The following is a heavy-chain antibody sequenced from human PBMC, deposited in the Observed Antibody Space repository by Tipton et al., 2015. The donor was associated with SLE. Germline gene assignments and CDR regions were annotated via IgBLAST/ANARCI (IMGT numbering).Heavy chain of an antibody. CDR1: GGSISSHY. V-gene: IGHV4-4*07. D-gene: IGHD1-26*01. CDR2: IYTSGRT. J-gene: IGHJ4*02. Sequence: LRLSCTVSGGSISSHYWSWTRQPPGKGLEWIGRIYTSGRTNYNPSLKSRVTISVDTSKNQFSLKLTSVTAADTAVYYCARGGGSYYDYWGQGTLVTVSS. CDR3: ARGGGSYYDY.